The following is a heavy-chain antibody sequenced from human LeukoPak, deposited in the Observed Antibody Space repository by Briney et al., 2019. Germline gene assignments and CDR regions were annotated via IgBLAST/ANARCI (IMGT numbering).Heavy chain of an antibody. Sequence: PGGSLRLSCAASGFTFSSYGMSWVRQAPGKGLEWVSYISSSSSTIYYADSVKGRFTISRDNAKNSLYLQMNSLRAEDTAVYYCARDSLAGFDYWGQGTLVTVSS. CDR3: ARDSLAGFDY. J-gene: IGHJ4*02. CDR1: GFTFSSYG. V-gene: IGHV3-48*01. CDR2: ISSSSSTI.